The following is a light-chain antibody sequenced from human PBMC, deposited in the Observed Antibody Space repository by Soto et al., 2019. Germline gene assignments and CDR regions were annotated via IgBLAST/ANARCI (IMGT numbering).Light chain of an antibody. Sequence: EIVMTQSPATLSVSPGERATLSCRASQSVSSNLAWYQQKPGQAPRLLTYGASTRATGIPARFSGSGSGTEFTLTISSLQSEDFAVYYCQQYNNWPLTFGGGTNVDIK. CDR3: QQYNNWPLT. J-gene: IGKJ4*01. V-gene: IGKV3-15*01. CDR1: QSVSSN. CDR2: GAS.